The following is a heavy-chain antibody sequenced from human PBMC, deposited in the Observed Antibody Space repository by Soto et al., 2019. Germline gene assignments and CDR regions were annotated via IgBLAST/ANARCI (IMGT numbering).Heavy chain of an antibody. Sequence: GESLKISCKGSGYSFTSYWISWVRQMPGKGLEWMGRIDPSDSYTNYSPSFQGHVTISADKSISTAYLQWSSLKASDTAMYYCARLGSIAAHNYYGMDVWGQGTTVTVSS. CDR2: IDPSDSYT. V-gene: IGHV5-10-1*01. CDR1: GYSFTSYW. CDR3: ARLGSIAAHNYYGMDV. D-gene: IGHD6-6*01. J-gene: IGHJ6*02.